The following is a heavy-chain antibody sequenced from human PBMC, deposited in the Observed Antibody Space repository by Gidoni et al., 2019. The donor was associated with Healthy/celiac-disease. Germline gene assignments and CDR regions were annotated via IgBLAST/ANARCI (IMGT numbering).Heavy chain of an antibody. CDR3: ASIVVVVAATAFDI. CDR1: GYSISSGYY. D-gene: IGHD2-15*01. J-gene: IGHJ3*02. Sequence: QVQLQQSGPGLVKPSETLSLTCTVSGYSISSGYYWGWIRQPPGKGLEWIGSIYHSGSTYYNPSLKRRVTISVDTSKNQFSLKLSSVTAADTAVYYCASIVVVVAATAFDIWGQGTMVTVSS. CDR2: IYHSGST. V-gene: IGHV4-38-2*02.